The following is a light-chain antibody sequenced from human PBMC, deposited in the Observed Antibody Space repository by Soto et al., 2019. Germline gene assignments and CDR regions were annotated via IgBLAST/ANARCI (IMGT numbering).Light chain of an antibody. CDR1: QSVDSH. J-gene: IGKJ5*01. Sequence: EIVLTQSPASLSLSPGERATLSCRASQSVDSHLVWYQQKPGQAPRLLIFGASNRATGIPARFSGSGSGTDFTLAINRLEPDDFAVYYCQQRNDWPLTFGQGTRLEIK. V-gene: IGKV3-11*01. CDR3: QQRNDWPLT. CDR2: GAS.